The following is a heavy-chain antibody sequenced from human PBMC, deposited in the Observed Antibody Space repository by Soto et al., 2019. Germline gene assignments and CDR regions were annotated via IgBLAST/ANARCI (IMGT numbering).Heavy chain of an antibody. D-gene: IGHD2-15*01. J-gene: IGHJ5*02. CDR3: ARGPRGYCSGGSCSSGGWFDP. V-gene: IGHV4-34*01. CDR1: GGSFSGYY. CDR2: INHSGST. Sequence: SETLSLTCAVYGGSFSGYYWNWIRQPPGKGLEWIGEINHSGSTNYNPSLKSRVTMSVDTSKNQFSLKLSSVTAADTAVYYCARGPRGYCSGGSCSSGGWFDPWGHGTLVTVSS.